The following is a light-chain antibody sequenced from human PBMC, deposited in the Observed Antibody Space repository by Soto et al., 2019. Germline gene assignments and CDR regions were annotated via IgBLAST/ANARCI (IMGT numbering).Light chain of an antibody. J-gene: IGKJ1*01. Sequence: DIVMTQTPLSSPVTLGQAASISCRSSQSLVHNDGNTYLRWFQQSPGQPPRLLIYKVSDRFSGVQDRLSGGGSGAEYTLTIRSLQSEDFAVYYCQQYDKWPRTFGQGTKVDIK. CDR1: QSLVHNDGNTY. CDR2: KVS. V-gene: IGKV2-24*01. CDR3: QQYDKWPRT.